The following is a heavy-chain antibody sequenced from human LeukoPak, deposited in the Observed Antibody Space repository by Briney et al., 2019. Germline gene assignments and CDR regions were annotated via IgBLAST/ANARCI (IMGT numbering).Heavy chain of an antibody. CDR3: ARVLNPIGRFRELLYWDYFDY. CDR1: GYTFTGYY. Sequence: ASVKVSCKASGYTFTGYYMHWVRQASGQGLEWIGWINPNSGGTNYAQKFQGRVTMTRDTSISTAYMELSRLRSDDTAVYYCARVLNPIGRFRELLYWDYFDYWGQGTLVTVSS. J-gene: IGHJ4*02. V-gene: IGHV1-2*02. D-gene: IGHD3-10*01. CDR2: INPNSGGT.